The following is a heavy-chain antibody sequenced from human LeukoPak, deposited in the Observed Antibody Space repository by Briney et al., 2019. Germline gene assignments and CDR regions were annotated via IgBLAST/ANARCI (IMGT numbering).Heavy chain of an antibody. J-gene: IGHJ3*02. CDR2: INGYGSST. D-gene: IGHD4/OR15-4a*01. CDR3: ARDLGAGNDAFDI. V-gene: IGHV3-74*01. CDR1: GFTFISYW. Sequence: PGGSLRLSCAASGFTFISYWMHWVRQAPGKGLVWVSRINGYGSSTDFADSVKGRFTISRDNAKNTLYLQMNSLRAEDTAVYYCARDLGAGNDAFDIWGQGTMVTVSS.